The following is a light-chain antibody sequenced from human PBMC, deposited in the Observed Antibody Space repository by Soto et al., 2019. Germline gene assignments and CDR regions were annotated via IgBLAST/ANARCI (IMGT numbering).Light chain of an antibody. CDR3: QHYNSYSEA. J-gene: IGKJ1*01. CDR1: QTISSW. V-gene: IGKV1-5*03. Sequence: DIQMTQSPSTLSGSVGDRVTITCRASQTISSWLAWYHQKPGKAPKLLIYKASTLKSGVPSRFSGSGSGTEFTLTISSLQPDDFATYYCQHYNSYSEAFGQGTKLELQ. CDR2: KAS.